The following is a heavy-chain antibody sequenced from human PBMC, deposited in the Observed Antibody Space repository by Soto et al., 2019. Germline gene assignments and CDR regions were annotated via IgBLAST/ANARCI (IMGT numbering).Heavy chain of an antibody. CDR2: IHSGGDT. V-gene: IGHV3-66*01. J-gene: IGHJ6*02. CDR3: ARSRTGTTYGGMDV. D-gene: IGHD1-7*01. Sequence: EVQLVESGGDLVKPGGSLRLSCAASGFAVSSNSMPWVRKAPGKGREWVSVIHSGGDTHYADSVRGRFTISRDNSKNTLYLQMNSLRAEDTAVYYCARSRTGTTYGGMDVWGQGTTVTVSS. CDR1: GFAVSSNS.